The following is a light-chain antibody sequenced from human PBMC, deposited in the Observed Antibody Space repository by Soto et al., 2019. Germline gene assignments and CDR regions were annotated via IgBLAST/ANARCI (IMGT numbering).Light chain of an antibody. J-gene: IGKJ2*01. Sequence: EIVLTQSPGTLSLSPGERATLSCRASQTISSTFLAWYRQRPGQAPRLLIYGASSRATGIPDRFSGSGSGTDFTLTISRLEPEDFAVYYCQQYNNWPQTFGQGTKLEIK. CDR1: QTISSTF. CDR3: QQYNNWPQT. CDR2: GAS. V-gene: IGKV3-20*01.